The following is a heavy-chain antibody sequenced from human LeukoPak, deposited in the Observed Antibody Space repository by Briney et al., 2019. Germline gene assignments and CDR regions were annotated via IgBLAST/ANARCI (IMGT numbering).Heavy chain of an antibody. J-gene: IGHJ5*02. CDR3: AKAPIDYDFWSGSNWFDP. V-gene: IGHV3-23*01. Sequence: GGSLRLSCAASVFTFNSHAMSWVRQAPGKGLEWASAISGSGGSTYYADSVKGRFTISRDHSKNTLYLQMDSLRAEDTAVYYCAKAPIDYDFWSGSNWFDPWGQGTLVTVSS. CDR1: VFTFNSHA. D-gene: IGHD3-3*01. CDR2: ISGSGGST.